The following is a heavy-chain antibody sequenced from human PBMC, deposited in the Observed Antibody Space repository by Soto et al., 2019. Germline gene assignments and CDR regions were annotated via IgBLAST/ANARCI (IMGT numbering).Heavy chain of an antibody. V-gene: IGHV3-23*01. J-gene: IGHJ5*02. CDR1: GFTFSNYA. CDR2: ISGSGSSI. Sequence: EVQLLESGGGLVQPGGSLRISCAASGFTFSNYAMTWVRQAPGKGLEWVSGISGSGSSIYYADSVKGRFTISRDNSKHTQYLQMNSLRAEDTAVYYCAKGGDSSSWNNWFDPWGQGTLVTVSS. D-gene: IGHD6-13*01. CDR3: AKGGDSSSWNNWFDP.